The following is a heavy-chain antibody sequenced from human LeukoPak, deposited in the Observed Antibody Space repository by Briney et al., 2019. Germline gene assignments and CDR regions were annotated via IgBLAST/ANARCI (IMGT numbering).Heavy chain of an antibody. CDR1: GYTFTGYY. D-gene: IGHD3-22*01. Sequence: ASVKVSCKASGYTFTGYYMHWVRQAPGQGLEWMGWINPNSGGTNYAQKFQGRVTMTRDTSISTAYMELSRPRSDDTAVYYCAMSPINYYDSSGFDYWGQGTLVTVSS. J-gene: IGHJ4*02. CDR2: INPNSGGT. CDR3: AMSPINYYDSSGFDY. V-gene: IGHV1-2*02.